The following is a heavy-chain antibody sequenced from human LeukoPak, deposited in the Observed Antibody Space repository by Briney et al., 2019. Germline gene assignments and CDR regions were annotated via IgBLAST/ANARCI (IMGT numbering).Heavy chain of an antibody. CDR2: ISGSGLTT. CDR1: GFTFTSQA. D-gene: IGHD3-10*01. CDR3: AVPITMVRGAPGDH. Sequence: PGGSLRLSCAASGFTFTSQAMSWVRQAPGKGLEWVSAISGSGLTTYYADSVKGRFTISRDNARNSLYLQMNSLRAEDTAIYYCAVPITMVRGAPGDHWGQGTLVTVSS. J-gene: IGHJ4*02. V-gene: IGHV3-23*01.